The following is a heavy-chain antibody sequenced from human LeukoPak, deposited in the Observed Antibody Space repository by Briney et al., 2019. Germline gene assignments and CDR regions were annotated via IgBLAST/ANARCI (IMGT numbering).Heavy chain of an antibody. Sequence: PSETLSLTCTVSGGSISSSSYYWGWIRQPPGKGLEWIGSIYYSGSTYYNPSLKSRVTISVDKSKNQFSLKLSSVTAADTAVYYCARDRREIWFGELLPFDIWGQGTMVTVSS. CDR1: GGSISSSSYY. V-gene: IGHV4-39*07. J-gene: IGHJ3*02. CDR3: ARDRREIWFGELLPFDI. CDR2: IYYSGST. D-gene: IGHD3-10*01.